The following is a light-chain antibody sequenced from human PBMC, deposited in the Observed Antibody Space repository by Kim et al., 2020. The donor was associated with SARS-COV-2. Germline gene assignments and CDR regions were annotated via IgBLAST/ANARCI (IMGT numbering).Light chain of an antibody. CDR2: GAS. CDR3: QQSFSTPFT. J-gene: IGKJ3*01. V-gene: IGKV1-39*01. Sequence: ASVGDRVSITCRASQSISSYLNWYQQKPGKAPKLLIYGASSLQSGVPSRFSGSGSGTDFTLSISSLQPEDFATYYCQQSFSTPFTFGPGTKVDIK. CDR1: QSISSY.